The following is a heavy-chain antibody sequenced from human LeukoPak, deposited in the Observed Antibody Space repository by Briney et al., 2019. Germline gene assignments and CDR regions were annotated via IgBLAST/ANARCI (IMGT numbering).Heavy chain of an antibody. Sequence: GGSLRLSCAASGFTFSSYNMNWVRQPPGKGLEWVSSISGSTNYMFYADSVKGRFTISRDNAKNSLYLHMNSLRAEDTAVYYCAGGGGSYCSGGSCYFLDYWGQGTLVTVSS. V-gene: IGHV3-21*01. CDR2: ISGSTNYM. J-gene: IGHJ4*02. CDR1: GFTFSSYN. D-gene: IGHD2-15*01. CDR3: AGGGGSYCSGGSCYFLDY.